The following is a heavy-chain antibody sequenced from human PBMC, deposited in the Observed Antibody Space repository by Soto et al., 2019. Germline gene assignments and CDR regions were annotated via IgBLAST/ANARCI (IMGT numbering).Heavy chain of an antibody. J-gene: IGHJ6*02. Sequence: GGSLRLSCTASGFTFGDYAMSWFRQAPGKGLEWVGFIRSKAYGGTTEYAASVKGRFTISRDDSKSIAYLQMNSLKTEDTAVYYCTRIDANDYGDYLPDVEDLYYYYYGMDVWGQGTTVTVSS. CDR1: GFTFGDYA. V-gene: IGHV3-49*03. CDR2: IRSKAYGGTT. CDR3: TRIDANDYGDYLPDVEDLYYYYYGMDV. D-gene: IGHD4-17*01.